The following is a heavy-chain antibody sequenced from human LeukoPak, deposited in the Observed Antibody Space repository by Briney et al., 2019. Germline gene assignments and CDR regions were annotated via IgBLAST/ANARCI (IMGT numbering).Heavy chain of an antibody. V-gene: IGHV4-34*01. D-gene: IGHD4-11*01. Sequence: PSETLSLTCAVYGGSFSGYYWSCISQPSGKGLEWIGEINHSGSTNYNPSLKGRVTISVDTSKNQFSLKLSSVTAADTAVYYCARGYSNWDYWGQGTLVTVSS. CDR3: ARGYSNWDY. CDR2: INHSGST. J-gene: IGHJ4*02. CDR1: GGSFSGYY.